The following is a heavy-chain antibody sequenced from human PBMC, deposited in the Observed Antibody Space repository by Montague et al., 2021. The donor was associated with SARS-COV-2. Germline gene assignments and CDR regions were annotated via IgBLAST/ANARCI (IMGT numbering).Heavy chain of an antibody. D-gene: IGHD2/OR15-2a*01. CDR1: GASMSGYH. V-gene: IGHV4-4*07. CDR3: ARGSEYYYHPFDY. CDR2: IYSNGDT. J-gene: IGHJ4*01. Sequence: SETLSLTCTVSGASMSGYHWSWIRQPAGKALERIGRIYSNGDTTYNPSLKSRLTMSVDTSERQFSLKMTSVSAADTAIYYCARGSEYYYHPFDYWGHGNQVTVSS.